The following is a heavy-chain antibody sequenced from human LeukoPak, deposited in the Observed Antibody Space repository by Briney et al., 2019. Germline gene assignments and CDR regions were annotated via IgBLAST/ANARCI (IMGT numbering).Heavy chain of an antibody. V-gene: IGHV3-15*01. D-gene: IGHD3-22*01. J-gene: IGHJ4*02. CDR2: IKSKTNGGTT. CDR1: GFTFSTYA. CDR3: ATEFFQNGYNY. Sequence: GGSLRLSCAAPGFTFSTYAMHWVRQAPGKGLEWVGHIKSKTNGGTTDYAAPVKGRFTISRDDSKNTLYLQMNSLKVDDTAVYHCATEFFQNGYNYWGQGALVTVSS.